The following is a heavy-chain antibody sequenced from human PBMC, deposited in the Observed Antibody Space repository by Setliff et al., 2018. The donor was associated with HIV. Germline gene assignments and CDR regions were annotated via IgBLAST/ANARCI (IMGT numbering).Heavy chain of an antibody. CDR3: AMVIGWNDAGDY. CDR1: GFSFSSYS. CDR2: IRSSSSAM. Sequence: PGGSLRLSCAASGFSFSSYSMNWVRQAPGKGLEWVSYIRSSSSAMYYADSVKGRFTISRDNAKDSLYLQMNSLRAEDTALYYCAMVIGWNDAGDYWGRGTLVTVSS. D-gene: IGHD1-1*01. J-gene: IGHJ4*02. V-gene: IGHV3-48*01.